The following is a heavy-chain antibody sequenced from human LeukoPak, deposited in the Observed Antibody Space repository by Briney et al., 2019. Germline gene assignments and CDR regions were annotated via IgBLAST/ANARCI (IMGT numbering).Heavy chain of an antibody. J-gene: IGHJ4*02. Sequence: PGGSLRLSCAASGFTFSSYSMNWVRQAPGRGLEWVSAISGSGGSTYYADSVKGRFTISRDNSKNTLYLQMNSLRAEDTAVYYCAKALYNYYDSSGYSSVVDYWGQGTLVTVSS. CDR2: ISGSGGST. D-gene: IGHD3-22*01. CDR3: AKALYNYYDSSGYSSVVDY. V-gene: IGHV3-23*01. CDR1: GFTFSSYS.